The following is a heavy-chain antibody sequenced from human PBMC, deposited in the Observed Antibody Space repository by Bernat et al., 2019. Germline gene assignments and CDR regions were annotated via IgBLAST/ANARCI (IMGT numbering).Heavy chain of an antibody. D-gene: IGHD6-13*01. CDR2: ISYDGSNK. CDR1: GFTFSSYG. V-gene: IGHV3-30*18. J-gene: IGHJ4*02. Sequence: QVQLVESGGGVVQPGRSLRLSCAASGFTFSSYGMHWVRQAPGKGLEWVAVISYDGSNKYYADSVKGRFTISRDNSKNTLYLQMNSLRAEDTAVYYCAKDLGSSWYADYFDYWGQGTLVTVSS. CDR3: AKDLGSSWYADYFDY.